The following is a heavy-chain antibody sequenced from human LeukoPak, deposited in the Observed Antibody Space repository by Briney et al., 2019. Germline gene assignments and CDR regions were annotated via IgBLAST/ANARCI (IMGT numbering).Heavy chain of an antibody. D-gene: IGHD5-12*01. CDR2: IYYSGST. V-gene: IGHV4-59*01. Sequence: PSETLSLTCTVSGGSISSYYWSWIRQPPGKGLEWIGYIYYSGSTNYNPSLKSRVTISVDTSKSQFSLKLSSVTAADTAVYYCARALDYQYLYVDVWGKGTTVTVSS. CDR3: ARALDYQYLYVDV. CDR1: GGSISSYY. J-gene: IGHJ6*03.